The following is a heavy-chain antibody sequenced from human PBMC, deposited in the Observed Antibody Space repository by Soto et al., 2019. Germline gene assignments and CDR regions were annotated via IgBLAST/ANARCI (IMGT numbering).Heavy chain of an antibody. CDR3: ARDLLVGSSGWQGAFDI. J-gene: IGHJ3*02. D-gene: IGHD6-19*01. CDR1: GFTFSSYA. Sequence: GGSLRLSCAASGFTFSSYAMHRVRQAPGKGLEWVAVISYDGSNKYYADSVKGRFTISRDNSKSTLYLQMNSLRAEDTAVYYCARDLLVGSSGWQGAFDIWGQGTMVTVSS. CDR2: ISYDGSNK. V-gene: IGHV3-30-3*01.